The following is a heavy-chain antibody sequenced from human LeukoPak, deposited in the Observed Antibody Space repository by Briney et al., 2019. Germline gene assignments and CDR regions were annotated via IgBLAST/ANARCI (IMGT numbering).Heavy chain of an antibody. CDR1: GFAFDNYA. J-gene: IGHJ3*02. Sequence: GGSLRLSCAASGFAFDNYAMTWVRQGPGKGLEWVSSFSGSGGSTYYAASVKGRFTISRDNSKNTLYLQMNSLRAEDTAVYYCAKSGAARFDIWGQGTMVTVSS. D-gene: IGHD6-6*01. CDR2: FSGSGGST. CDR3: AKSGAARFDI. V-gene: IGHV3-23*01.